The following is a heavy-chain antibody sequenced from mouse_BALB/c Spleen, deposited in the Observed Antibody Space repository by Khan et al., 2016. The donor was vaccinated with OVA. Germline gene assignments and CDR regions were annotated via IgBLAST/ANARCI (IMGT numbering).Heavy chain of an antibody. D-gene: IGHD1-1*01. CDR3: TRIYSSDFDY. CDR1: GYSFTGYF. Sequence: VQLKQSGPELVRPGASVKISCKASGYSFTGYFMNWVMQSHGKSLEWIGRINPHIGETFYNQRFKDKATLTVDESSSTAHMELRSLASEDSAVYYCTRIYSSDFDYWGQGTTLTVSS. V-gene: IGHV1-20*02. J-gene: IGHJ2*01. CDR2: INPHIGET.